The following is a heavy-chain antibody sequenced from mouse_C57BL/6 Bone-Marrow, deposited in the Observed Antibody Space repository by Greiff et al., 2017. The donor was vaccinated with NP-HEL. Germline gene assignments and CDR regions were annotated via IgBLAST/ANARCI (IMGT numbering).Heavy chain of an antibody. CDR3: VRLYHDGGYAMDY. D-gene: IGHD2-3*01. CDR1: GFSFNTYA. V-gene: IGHV10-1*01. Sequence: EVQLVESGGGLVQPKGSLKLSCAASGFSFNTYAMNWVRQAPGKGLEWVARIRSKSNNYATYYADSVKDRFTISRDDSESMLYLQMNNLKTEDTAMYYCVRLYHDGGYAMDYWGQGTSVTVSS. J-gene: IGHJ4*01. CDR2: IRSKSNNYAT.